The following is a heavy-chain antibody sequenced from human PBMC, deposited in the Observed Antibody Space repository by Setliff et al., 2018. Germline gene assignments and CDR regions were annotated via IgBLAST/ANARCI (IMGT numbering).Heavy chain of an antibody. D-gene: IGHD2-15*01. J-gene: IGHJ5*02. CDR3: AAVGTAAGGGWFDP. CDR2: IITSTGKT. Sequence: ASVKVSCKASGYTFTNFGFHWLRQAPGQGLEWMAMIITSTGKTSYAQKFQGRVTVTTDTYTGTGYMELRSLRSDDTAVYFCAAVGTAAGGGWFDPWGRGTLVTVSS. V-gene: IGHV1-18*01. CDR1: GYTFTNFG.